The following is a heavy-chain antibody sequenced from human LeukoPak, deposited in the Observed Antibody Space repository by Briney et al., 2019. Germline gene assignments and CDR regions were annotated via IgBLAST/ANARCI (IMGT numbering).Heavy chain of an antibody. CDR1: GGSISSYY. CDR2: IYYSGST. V-gene: IGHV4-59*01. Sequence: PSETLSLTCTVSGGSISSYYWSWIRQPPGKGLEWIGYIYYSGSTNYNPSLKSRVTISVDTSKNQFSLKLSSVTAADTAVYYCARASDDFWSGYLDYWGQGTLVTVSS. CDR3: ARASDDFWSGYLDY. D-gene: IGHD3-3*01. J-gene: IGHJ4*02.